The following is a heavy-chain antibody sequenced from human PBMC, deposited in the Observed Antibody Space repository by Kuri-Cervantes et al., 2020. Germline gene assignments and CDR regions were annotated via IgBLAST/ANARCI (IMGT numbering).Heavy chain of an antibody. V-gene: IGHV1-46*01. CDR2: INPSGGST. CDR1: GYTFTGYY. CDR3: ARGPRMVQGVIGWFDP. D-gene: IGHD3-10*01. J-gene: IGHJ5*02. Sequence: ASVKVSCKASGYTFTGYYMHWVRQTPGQGLEWMGWINPSGGSTSYAQKFQGRVTMTRDTSTSTVYMELSSLRSEDTAVYYCARGPRMVQGVIGWFDPWGQGTLVTVSS.